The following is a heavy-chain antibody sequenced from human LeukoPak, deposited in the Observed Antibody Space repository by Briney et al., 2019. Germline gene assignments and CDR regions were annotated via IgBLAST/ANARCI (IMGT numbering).Heavy chain of an antibody. CDR3: ARDGPMTQSGAFDI. J-gene: IGHJ3*02. D-gene: IGHD3-10*01. CDR2: IYYSGST. Sequence: ASETPSLTYTVSGGSISSYYWSWIRQPPGKGLEWIGYIYYSGSTNYNPSLKSRVTISVDTSKNQFSLKLSSVTAADTAVYYCARDGPMTQSGAFDIWGQGTMVTVSS. V-gene: IGHV4-59*01. CDR1: GGSISSYY.